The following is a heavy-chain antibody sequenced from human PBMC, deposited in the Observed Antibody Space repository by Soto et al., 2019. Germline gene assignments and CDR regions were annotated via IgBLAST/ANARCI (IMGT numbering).Heavy chain of an antibody. CDR1: GDSISGSPYF. CDR3: ARLQAAVPHY. D-gene: IGHD6-13*01. V-gene: IGHV4-39*01. Sequence: QLQLQESGPGLVMPSETLSLTCTVSGDSISGSPYFWGWIRQPPGKRLEWIGSIFYDGYTVYSPSLQSLVTISVDTSKNQFSLRLTSVAAADTAIYFCARLQAAVPHYWGQGTLVTVSS. J-gene: IGHJ4*02. CDR2: IFYDGYT.